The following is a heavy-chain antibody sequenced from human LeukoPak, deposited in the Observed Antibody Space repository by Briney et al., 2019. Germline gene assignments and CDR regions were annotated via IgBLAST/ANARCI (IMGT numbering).Heavy chain of an antibody. J-gene: IGHJ4*02. CDR2: IIPIFGTA. V-gene: IGHV1-69*13. D-gene: IGHD6-19*01. Sequence: SVKVSCKASGGTFSSYAISWVQQAPGQGLEWMGGIIPIFGTANYAQKFQGRVTITADESTSTAYMELSSLRSEDTAVYYCARGRSSGWYRSFDYWGQGTLVTVPS. CDR1: GGTFSSYA. CDR3: ARGRSSGWYRSFDY.